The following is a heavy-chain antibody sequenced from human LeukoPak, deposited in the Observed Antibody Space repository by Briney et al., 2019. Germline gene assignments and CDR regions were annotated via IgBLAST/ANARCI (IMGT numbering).Heavy chain of an antibody. V-gene: IGHV3-7*01. CDR2: IKQDGSET. D-gene: IGHD3-10*01. CDR1: GFTFSSHW. Sequence: PGGPLRLSCAASGFTFSSHWMSWVRQAPGKGLEWVANIKQDGSETYYMDSVKGRFTISRDNAKNSLYLQMNSLRAEDTAVYFCARGSRYYYYYMDVWGKGTTVTVSS. J-gene: IGHJ6*03. CDR3: ARGSRYYYYYMDV.